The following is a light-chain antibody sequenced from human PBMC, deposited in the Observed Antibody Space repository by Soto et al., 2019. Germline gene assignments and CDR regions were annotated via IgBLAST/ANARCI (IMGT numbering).Light chain of an antibody. J-gene: IGKJ1*01. CDR1: QSVTNNY. Sequence: EIVLTQSPGTLSLSPGERATLSCRASQSVTNNYLAWYQQKPGQAPKLLIYGASSRATGIPDRFSGSGSGTDFTLTISRLEPEAFAVYDCQQYGSSPPWTFGQGTKVESK. V-gene: IGKV3-20*01. CDR3: QQYGSSPPWT. CDR2: GAS.